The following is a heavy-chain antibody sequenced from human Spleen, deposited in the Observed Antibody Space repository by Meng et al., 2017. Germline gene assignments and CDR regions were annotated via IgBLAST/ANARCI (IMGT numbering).Heavy chain of an antibody. CDR1: GGSCSDSY. D-gene: IGHD4-11*01. CDR3: ARGPTTMAHDFDY. Sequence: VPITQWRPVLLKPSETLSPTCVVSGGSCSDSYVSWIRQPPGKGLEWIGEINHSGSTNYNPSLESRATISVDTSQNNLSLKLSSVTAADSAVYYCARGPTTMAHDFDYWGQGTLVTVSS. CDR2: INHSGST. J-gene: IGHJ4*02. V-gene: IGHV4-34*01.